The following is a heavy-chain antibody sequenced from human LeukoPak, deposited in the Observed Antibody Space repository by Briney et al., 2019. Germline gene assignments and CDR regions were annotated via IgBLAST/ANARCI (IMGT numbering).Heavy chain of an antibody. CDR2: INPNSGGT. V-gene: IGHV1-2*02. CDR1: GYTFTGYY. CDR3: ARDSSSWKYNWFDP. J-gene: IGHJ5*02. Sequence: ASVKVSCKASGYTFTGYYMHWVRQAPGQGLEWMGWINPNSGGTNYAQEFQGRVTMTRDTSISTAYMELSRLRSDDTAVYYCARDSSSWKYNWFDPWGQGTLVTVSS. D-gene: IGHD6-13*01.